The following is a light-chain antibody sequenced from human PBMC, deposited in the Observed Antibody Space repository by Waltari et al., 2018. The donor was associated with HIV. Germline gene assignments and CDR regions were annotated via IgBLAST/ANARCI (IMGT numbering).Light chain of an antibody. Sequence: LTQPASVSGSPGQSITISCTGTSSDVGGYNYVSWYQQHPGKAPKLMIYDVSNRPSGVSNRFSGSKSGNTASLTISGLQAEDEADYYCSSYTSSSTLVFGGGTKLTVL. J-gene: IGLJ3*02. V-gene: IGLV2-14*03. CDR2: DVS. CDR1: SSDVGGYNY. CDR3: SSYTSSSTLV.